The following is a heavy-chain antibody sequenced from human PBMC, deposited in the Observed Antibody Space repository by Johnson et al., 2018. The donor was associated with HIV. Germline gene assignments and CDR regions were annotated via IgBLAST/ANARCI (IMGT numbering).Heavy chain of an antibody. J-gene: IGHJ3*02. CDR2: ISGSGAIT. CDR3: ATHLSYYGDTLTDDGFDI. Sequence: VQLLESGGGLVQTGGSLGLSCSASGFTFNSYAMTWVRQAPGKGLEWVSTISGSGAITYYADSVKGRFTISRDNYRNTLYLQINSLRAEDTAVYYCATHLSYYGDTLTDDGFDIWGRGTMVTVSS. CDR1: GFTFNSYA. V-gene: IGHV3-23*01. D-gene: IGHD4-17*01.